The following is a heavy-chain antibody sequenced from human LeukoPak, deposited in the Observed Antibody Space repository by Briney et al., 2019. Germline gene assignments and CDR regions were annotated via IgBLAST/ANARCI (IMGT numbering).Heavy chain of an antibody. CDR1: GFTFSSYA. J-gene: IGHJ4*02. V-gene: IGHV3-23*01. Sequence: GGSLRLSCAASGFTFSSYAMSWVRQAPGKGLEWVSGISGSGDNTYYADSVKGRFTISRGNSKNTLYVQVNSLGTEDTAAYYCAKGSYYDSSGSFYFDYWGQGTLVTVSS. CDR3: AKGSYYDSSGSFYFDY. D-gene: IGHD3-22*01. CDR2: ISGSGDNT.